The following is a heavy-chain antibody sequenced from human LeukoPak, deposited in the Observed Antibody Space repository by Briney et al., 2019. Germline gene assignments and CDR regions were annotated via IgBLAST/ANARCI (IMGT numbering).Heavy chain of an antibody. CDR3: ATRWAGKYSGSYDEPMWDY. J-gene: IGHJ4*02. Sequence: QAGGSLRLSCAASGFTFSSYAMSWVRQAPGKGLEWVSAISGSGGSTYYADSVKGRFTISRDNSKNTLYLQMNSLRAEDTAVYYCATRWAGKYSGSYDEPMWDYWGQGTLVTVSS. D-gene: IGHD1-26*01. V-gene: IGHV3-23*01. CDR1: GFTFSSYA. CDR2: ISGSGGST.